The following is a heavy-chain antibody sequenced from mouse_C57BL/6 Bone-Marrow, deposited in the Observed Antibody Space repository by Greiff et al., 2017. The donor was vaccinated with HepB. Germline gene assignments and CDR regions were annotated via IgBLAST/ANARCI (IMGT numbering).Heavy chain of an antibody. CDR1: GFNIKDDY. Sequence: EVQLQQSGAELVRPGASVKLSCTASGFNIKDDYMHWVKQRPEQGLEWIGWIDPENGDTEYASKFQGKATITADTSSNTAYLQLSSLTSEDTAVYYCTKGNYDYYAMDYWGQGTSVTVSS. J-gene: IGHJ4*01. CDR3: TKGNYDYYAMDY. D-gene: IGHD2-1*01. V-gene: IGHV14-4*01. CDR2: IDPENGDT.